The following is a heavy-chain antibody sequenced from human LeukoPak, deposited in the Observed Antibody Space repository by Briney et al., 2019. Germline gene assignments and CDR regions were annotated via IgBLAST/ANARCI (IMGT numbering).Heavy chain of an antibody. CDR1: GGTFSSYA. Sequence: SVKVSCKASGGTFSSYAISWVRQPPGQGLEWMGGIIPIFATANYAQKFQGRVTITADESTSTAYMELSSLRSEDTAVYYCARGPITTRSHFDYWGQGTLVTVSS. V-gene: IGHV1-69*13. J-gene: IGHJ4*02. D-gene: IGHD3-22*01. CDR3: ARGPITTRSHFDY. CDR2: IIPIFATA.